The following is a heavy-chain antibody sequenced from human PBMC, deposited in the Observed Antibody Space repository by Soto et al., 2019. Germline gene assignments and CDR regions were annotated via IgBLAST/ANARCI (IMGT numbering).Heavy chain of an antibody. D-gene: IGHD6-6*01. CDR1: GDSINSDNYY. CDR3: ARLAGLATISYYFDY. Sequence: QQKLQESGPGLVKHSETLSLTCSVSGDSINSDNYYWGWIRQPPGKGLEWIGSIYYRGNTYYNPSLKTRGTISLDKSKSQSSLKLNSVTAADSAVYFCARLAGLATISYYFDYWGQGTLVTVSS. J-gene: IGHJ4*02. V-gene: IGHV4-39*01. CDR2: IYYRGNT.